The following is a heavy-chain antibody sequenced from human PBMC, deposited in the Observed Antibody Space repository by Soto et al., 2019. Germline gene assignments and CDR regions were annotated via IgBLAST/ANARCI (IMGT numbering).Heavy chain of an antibody. CDR1: GGSIISGDSY. Sequence: TISGGSIISGDSYWSWIRQPPGKGLEWIGYIYDSDSTYYNPSLKSRITISVDTSKNQSSLKLNSVTAADTAVYYCARSVAPAASYYAAMDVWGQGTTVTVSS. CDR2: IYDSDST. V-gene: IGHV4-30-4*01. D-gene: IGHD2-2*01. CDR3: ARSVAPAASYYAAMDV. J-gene: IGHJ6*02.